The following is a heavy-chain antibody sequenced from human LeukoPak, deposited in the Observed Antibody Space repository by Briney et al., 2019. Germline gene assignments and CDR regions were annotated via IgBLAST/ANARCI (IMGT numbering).Heavy chain of an antibody. D-gene: IGHD3-10*01. CDR1: GFTFSSYA. V-gene: IGHV3-23*01. CDR2: ISTSDSYT. Sequence: GGSLRLSCAASGFTFSSYAMSWVRLTPGKGLEWVSAISTSDSYTYYADSVKGRFTISRDNSKNTLYLQMNSLRAEDTAVYYCAKNADSGPLWFGELLSKAYYYYGMDVWGQGTTVTVSS. J-gene: IGHJ6*02. CDR3: AKNADSGPLWFGELLSKAYYYYGMDV.